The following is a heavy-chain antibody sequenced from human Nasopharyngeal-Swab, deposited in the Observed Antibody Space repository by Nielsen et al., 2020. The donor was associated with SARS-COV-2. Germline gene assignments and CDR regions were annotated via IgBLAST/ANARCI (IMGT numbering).Heavy chain of an antibody. CDR2: IYYSRST. CDR3: ARSGPHYGMDV. V-gene: IGHV4-59*01. Sequence: RQAPGKGLEWIGYIYYSRSTNYNPSLKSRVTISVDTSKNQFSLKLSSVTAADTAVYYCARSGPHYGMDVWGQGTTVTVSS. J-gene: IGHJ6*02.